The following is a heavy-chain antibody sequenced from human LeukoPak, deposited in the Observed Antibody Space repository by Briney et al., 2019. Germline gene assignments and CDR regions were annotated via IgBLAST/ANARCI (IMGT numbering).Heavy chain of an antibody. V-gene: IGHV3-9*01. Sequence: GKSLRLSCAASGFTFDDYAMHWVRQAPGKGLEWVSGISWNSGSIGYADSVKGRFTISRDNAKNSLYLQMNSLRAEDTALYYCAKACGYYYDSSGYYRVRMGDYYYGMDVWGQGTTVTVSS. CDR2: ISWNSGSI. CDR3: AKACGYYYDSSGYYRVRMGDYYYGMDV. J-gene: IGHJ6*02. D-gene: IGHD3-22*01. CDR1: GFTFDDYA.